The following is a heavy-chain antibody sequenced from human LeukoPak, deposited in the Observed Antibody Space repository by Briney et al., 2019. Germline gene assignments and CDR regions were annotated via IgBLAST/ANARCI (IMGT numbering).Heavy chain of an antibody. CDR1: GYIFTELS. D-gene: IGHD3-22*01. Sequence: SVKVSCKVSGYIFTELSMHWVRQAPGKGLEWMGGIIPIFGTANYAQKFQGRVTITADKSTSTAYMELSSLRSEDTAVYYCARAREDDSSGFTLLDYAFDIWGQGTMVTVSS. V-gene: IGHV1-69*06. J-gene: IGHJ3*02. CDR2: IIPIFGTA. CDR3: ARAREDDSSGFTLLDYAFDI.